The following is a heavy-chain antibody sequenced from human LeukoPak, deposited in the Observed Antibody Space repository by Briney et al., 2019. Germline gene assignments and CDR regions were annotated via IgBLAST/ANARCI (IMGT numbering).Heavy chain of an antibody. V-gene: IGHV3-53*01. CDR3: ASWAGTTAGFSGPFDF. J-gene: IGHJ4*02. CDR1: GFTVSSNY. D-gene: IGHD6-25*01. CDR2: IYSGGST. Sequence: GGSLRLSCAASGFTVSSNYMSWVRQAPGKGLEWVSVIYSGGSTYYADSVKGRFTISRDDAKNSVCLQMNSLRGEDTAVYYCASWAGTTAGFSGPFDFWGQGTLVTVSS.